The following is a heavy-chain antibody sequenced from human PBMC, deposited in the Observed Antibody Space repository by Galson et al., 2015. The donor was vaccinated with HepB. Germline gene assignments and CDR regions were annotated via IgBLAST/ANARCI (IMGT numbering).Heavy chain of an antibody. CDR2: INHGGRS. V-gene: IGHV4-34*01. J-gene: IGHJ4*02. Sequence: ETLSLTCAVYGGSFSEYNWTWVRQSPGKGLEWIGEINHGGRSNYNPSLRSRVTISVDTSQNQFSLNLTSVAAADTAVYYCARGGGHCGGIRCHPLDHWGQGSLITVSS. CDR1: GGSFSEYN. D-gene: IGHD2-21*01. CDR3: ARGGGHCGGIRCHPLDH.